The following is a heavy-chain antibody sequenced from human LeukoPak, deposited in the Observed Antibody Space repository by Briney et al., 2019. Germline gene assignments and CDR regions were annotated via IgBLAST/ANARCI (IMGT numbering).Heavy chain of an antibody. CDR1: GGTFSSYA. V-gene: IGHV1-69*13. J-gene: IGHJ4*02. CDR2: IIPIFGTA. D-gene: IGHD3-10*01. Sequence: SVKVSCKASGGTFSSYAISWVRQAPGQGLEWMGGIIPIFGTANYAQEFQGRVTITADESTSTAYMELSSLRSEDTAVYYCARSPFGEHYFDYWGQGTLVTVSS. CDR3: ARSPFGEHYFDY.